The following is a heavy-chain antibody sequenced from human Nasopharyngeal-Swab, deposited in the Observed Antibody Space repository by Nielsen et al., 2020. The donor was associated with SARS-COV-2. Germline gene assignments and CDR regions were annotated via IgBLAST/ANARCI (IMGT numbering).Heavy chain of an antibody. CDR2: ITANNGNT. CDR1: GCIFTSYG. Sequence: GAVQASCKASGCIFTSYGISWVRQAPGQGLDWMAWITANNGNTNYAQKIQGRVTMTTDTSTSTGYMELRSLRSDDTAVYYCARALDYQVQGVILGFAQTNYGMDVWGQGTTVTVSS. J-gene: IGHJ6*02. CDR3: ARALDYQVQGVILGFAQTNYGMDV. V-gene: IGHV1-18*01. D-gene: IGHD3-10*01.